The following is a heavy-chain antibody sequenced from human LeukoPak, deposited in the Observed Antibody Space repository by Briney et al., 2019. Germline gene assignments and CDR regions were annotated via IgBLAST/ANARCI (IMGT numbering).Heavy chain of an antibody. V-gene: IGHV4-4*07. J-gene: IGHJ4*02. Sequence: NPSETLSLTCTVSGGSISSYYWSWIRQPAGKGLEWIGRIYTSGSTNYNPSLKSRVTMSVDTSKNQFSLKLSSVTAADTDVYYCATALDDYGDYWDSPPYVLSGTHFDYWGQGTLVTVSS. CDR2: IYTSGST. CDR3: ATALDDYGDYWDSPPYVLSGTHFDY. CDR1: GGSISSYY. D-gene: IGHD4-17*01.